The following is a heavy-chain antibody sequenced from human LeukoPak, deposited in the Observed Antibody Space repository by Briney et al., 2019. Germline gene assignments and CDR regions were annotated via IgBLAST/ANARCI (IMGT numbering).Heavy chain of an antibody. Sequence: GGSLRLSCAASGFTFSSYWMHWVRQAPGKGLVWVSLIKSDGSSTIYADSVKGRFTISRDNAKNTLYLQMNSLRAEDSAVYYCARDRYYSMDVWGQGTTVTVSS. CDR2: IKSDGSST. J-gene: IGHJ6*02. V-gene: IGHV3-74*01. CDR1: GFTFSSYW. CDR3: ARDRYYSMDV.